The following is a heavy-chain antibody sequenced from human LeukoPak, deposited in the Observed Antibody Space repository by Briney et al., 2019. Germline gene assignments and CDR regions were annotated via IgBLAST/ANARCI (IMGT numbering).Heavy chain of an antibody. J-gene: IGHJ4*02. Sequence: PSETLSLTCAVSGGSIPTTNWWSLVRQPPGKGLEWIGEAHLSGASNYNPSLKSRVNMSIDKSKNQLSLELTSVTAADTAIYYCTRESGAFSPFGFWGQGTLVTVSS. V-gene: IGHV4-4*02. CDR2: AHLSGAS. D-gene: IGHD1-26*01. CDR3: TRESGAFSPFGF. CDR1: GGSIPTTNW.